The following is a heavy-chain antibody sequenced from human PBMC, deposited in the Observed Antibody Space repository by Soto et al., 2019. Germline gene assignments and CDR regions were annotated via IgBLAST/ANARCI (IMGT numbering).Heavy chain of an antibody. J-gene: IGHJ4*02. Sequence: QLQLQESGPGLVKPSETLSLTCTVSGGSISSSSYYWGWIRQPPGKGLEWIGSIYYSGSTYYNPSLKSRVTISVDTSKNQFSLKLSSVTAADTAVYYCARPSNGAHFDYWCQGTLVTVSS. CDR2: IYYSGST. V-gene: IGHV4-39*01. CDR3: ARPSNGAHFDY. D-gene: IGHD3-10*01. CDR1: GGSISSSSYY.